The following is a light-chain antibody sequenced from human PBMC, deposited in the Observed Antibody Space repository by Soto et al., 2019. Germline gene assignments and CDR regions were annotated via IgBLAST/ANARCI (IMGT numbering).Light chain of an antibody. CDR1: NSDVGGYNY. Sequence: QSALTQPPSASGSPGQSVTISCTGTNSDVGGYNYVSWYQQHPGKAPKLMIYELNKRPSGVPDRFSGSKSGNTASLTVSGLQAEDEADYYCSSYAGSNNFVVFGGGTKLT. CDR3: SSYAGSNNFVV. CDR2: ELN. J-gene: IGLJ2*01. V-gene: IGLV2-8*01.